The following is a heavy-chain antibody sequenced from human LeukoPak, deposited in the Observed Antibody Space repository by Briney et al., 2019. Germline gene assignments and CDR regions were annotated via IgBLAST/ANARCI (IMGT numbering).Heavy chain of an antibody. CDR1: GFTFSSYG. D-gene: IGHD7-27*01. CDR3: ARDGDAPMTDLDY. V-gene: IGHV3-74*03. J-gene: IGHJ4*02. CDR2: IGTDGSIT. Sequence: GGSLRLSCAASGFTFSSYGMSWVRQDPGKGLEWVSCIGTDGSITAHAADVKGRFTISRDNAKNTLYLQLNSLRADDTAVYYCARDGDAPMTDLDYWGQGTLVTVSS.